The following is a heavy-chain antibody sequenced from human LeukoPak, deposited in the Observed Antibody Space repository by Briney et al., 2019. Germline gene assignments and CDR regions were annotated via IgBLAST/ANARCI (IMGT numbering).Heavy chain of an antibody. V-gene: IGHV1-18*01. D-gene: IGHD3-22*01. CDR2: ISAYNGNT. Sequence: ASVKVSCKASGYTFTSYDINWVRQATGQGLEWMGWISAYNGNTNYAQKLQGRVTMTTDTSTSTAYMELRSLRSDDTAVYYCARGPRYYDSSGYLYFQHWGQGTLVTVSS. CDR1: GYTFTSYD. J-gene: IGHJ1*01. CDR3: ARGPRYYDSSGYLYFQH.